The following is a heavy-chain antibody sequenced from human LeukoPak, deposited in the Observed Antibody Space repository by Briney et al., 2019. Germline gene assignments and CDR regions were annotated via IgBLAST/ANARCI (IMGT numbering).Heavy chain of an antibody. Sequence: ASVKVSCKASGGTFSSYAISWVRQAPGQGLEWMGIIDPSGGSTSYAQNFQGRVTMTRDTSTSTVYMELSSLRSEDTAVYYCARMTDSYGDYDPIPGTYYFDYWGQGTLVTVSS. CDR2: IDPSGGST. CDR3: ARMTDSYGDYDPIPGTYYFDY. CDR1: GGTFSSYA. J-gene: IGHJ4*02. D-gene: IGHD4-17*01. V-gene: IGHV1-46*01.